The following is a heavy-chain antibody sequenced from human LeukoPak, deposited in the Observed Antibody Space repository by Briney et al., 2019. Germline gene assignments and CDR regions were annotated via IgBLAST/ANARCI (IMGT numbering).Heavy chain of an antibody. V-gene: IGHV3-48*02. Sequence: GGSLRLSCAASGFTFSSYSMNWVRQAPGKGLEWVSYISSSSSTIYYADSVKGRFTISRDNAKNSLYLQMNSLRDEDTAVYYCARDQGYYDSSGYYPHGMDVWGQGTTVTVSS. CDR1: GFTFSSYS. D-gene: IGHD3-22*01. J-gene: IGHJ6*02. CDR2: ISSSSSTI. CDR3: ARDQGYYDSSGYYPHGMDV.